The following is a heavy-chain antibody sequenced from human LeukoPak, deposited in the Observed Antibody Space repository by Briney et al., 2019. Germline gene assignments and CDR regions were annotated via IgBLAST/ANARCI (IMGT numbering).Heavy chain of an antibody. CDR2: IRKKGYGETT. CDR1: GFTFGDDA. CDR3: SRGLHDYGDSNYYFDQ. J-gene: IGHJ4*02. V-gene: IGHV3-49*05. Sequence: KPGGSLRLSCIASGFTFGDDAWSWFRQAPGKGLEFIAFIRKKGYGETTDYAASVRGRFTVSRDDAISVAYLQMNSLQTEDTALYYCSRGLHDYGDSNYYFDQWGRGTLVIVSS. D-gene: IGHD4-17*01.